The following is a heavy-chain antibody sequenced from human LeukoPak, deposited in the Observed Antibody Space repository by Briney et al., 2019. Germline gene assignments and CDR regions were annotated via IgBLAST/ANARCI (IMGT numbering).Heavy chain of an antibody. CDR2: LYYSGST. V-gene: IGHV4-39*01. Sequence: ASETLSLTCTVSGASIRNSTYYWGWIRQPPGKGLEWIGSLYYSGSTYYSPSLENRVTISLDTSKNQLSLKLSSVTAADTAVYFCARLRDDNGAWYYFDSWGQGTLVTVSS. J-gene: IGHJ4*02. D-gene: IGHD2-8*01. CDR3: ARLRDDNGAWYYFDS. CDR1: GASIRNSTYY.